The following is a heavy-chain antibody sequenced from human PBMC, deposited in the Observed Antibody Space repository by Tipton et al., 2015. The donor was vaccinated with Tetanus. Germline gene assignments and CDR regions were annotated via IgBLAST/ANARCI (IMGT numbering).Heavy chain of an antibody. CDR2: ISNGNP. CDR1: RGPISSYY. D-gene: IGHD5-24*01. V-gene: IGHV4-4*07. J-gene: IGHJ4*02. CDR3: ARGITDGYNRRFDY. Sequence: LVKPTETLSLTCSVSRGPISSYYWSWIRQPAGKGLEWIGHISNGNPDYAPSLKSRVTLSVDTSKNEFSLRLRSVTAADTGVYYCARGITDGYNRRFDYWGQGTLVAVSP.